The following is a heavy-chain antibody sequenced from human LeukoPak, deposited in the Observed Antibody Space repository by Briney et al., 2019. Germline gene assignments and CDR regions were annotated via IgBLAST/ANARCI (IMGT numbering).Heavy chain of an antibody. D-gene: IGHD1-26*01. J-gene: IGHJ4*02. CDR2: IIPIIGTA. Sequence: GSSVKVSCKASGGTFISYAISWVREAPGQGLEWMGGIIPIIGTANYAQKFQGRVTIAADESTSTAYMELSSLRSEDTAVYYCARDRYSGSYWGYYFDYWGQGTLVTVSS. CDR1: GGTFISYA. V-gene: IGHV1-69*01. CDR3: ARDRYSGSYWGYYFDY.